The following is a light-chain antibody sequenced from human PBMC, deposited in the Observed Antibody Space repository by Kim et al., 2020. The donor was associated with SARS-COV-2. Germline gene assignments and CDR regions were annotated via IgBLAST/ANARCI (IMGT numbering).Light chain of an antibody. Sequence: EIVLTQSPVTLSLSPGERATLSCRASQSISSSLAWYQHKPGQAPRLLIYDAFNRATGIPARFSGSGSGTDFTLTISSLEPEDFEVYYCQQRSNWYTFGQGTKLEI. CDR2: DAF. CDR3: QQRSNWYT. J-gene: IGKJ2*01. CDR1: QSISSS. V-gene: IGKV3-11*01.